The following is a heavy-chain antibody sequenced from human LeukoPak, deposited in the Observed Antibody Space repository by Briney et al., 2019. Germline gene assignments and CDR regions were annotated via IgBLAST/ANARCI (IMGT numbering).Heavy chain of an antibody. Sequence: ASVTVSFTSSGYTVTSYYMHWMRQAPGQGLEWMGWSNPNSSGTNYAPKLQGRVTMTTDTSIRTAYMELSRLRSDDTAVYYCARDKVAAAGLQADDYYYYYMDVWGKGTTVTVSS. D-gene: IGHD6-13*01. J-gene: IGHJ6*03. CDR1: GYTVTSYY. V-gene: IGHV1-2*02. CDR2: SNPNSSGT. CDR3: ARDKVAAAGLQADDYYYYYMDV.